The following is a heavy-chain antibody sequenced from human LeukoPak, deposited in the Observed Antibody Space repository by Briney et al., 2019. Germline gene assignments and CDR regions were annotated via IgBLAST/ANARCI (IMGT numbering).Heavy chain of an antibody. CDR3: ARSWDYRDYYFDH. J-gene: IGHJ4*02. V-gene: IGHV4-59*03. CDR1: GGSISTYY. D-gene: IGHD4-17*01. Sequence: SETLSLTCTFSGGSISTYYWSWIRQPPGKGLERIGYIHHSGTTNYNPSLKSRVIISIDTSKDQFSLKLTSVTAADTAVYYCARSWDYRDYYFDHWGQGTLVTVSS. CDR2: IHHSGTT.